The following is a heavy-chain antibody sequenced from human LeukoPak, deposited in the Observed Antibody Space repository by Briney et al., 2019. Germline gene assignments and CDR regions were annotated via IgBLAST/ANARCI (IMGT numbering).Heavy chain of an antibody. V-gene: IGHV4-59*08. Sequence: PSETLSLTCPVSGGSISSYYWSWIRQPPGKGLEWIGYIYYSGSTNTNTSIKRRVTMSVDTSTKPFSLKTSSVTAAVSSVYSCERHVRNCDVLTGYYAEGIDYWGQGTLVTVSS. CDR1: GGSISSYY. CDR2: IYYSGST. J-gene: IGHJ4*02. D-gene: IGHD3-9*01. CDR3: ERHVRNCDVLTGYYAEGIDY.